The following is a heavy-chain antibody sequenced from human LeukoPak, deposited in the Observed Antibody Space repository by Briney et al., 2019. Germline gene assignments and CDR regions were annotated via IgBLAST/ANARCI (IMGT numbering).Heavy chain of an antibody. CDR3: SRAEDY. CDR1: GFTFSSYW. CDR2: IREDGSDK. V-gene: IGHV3-7*01. J-gene: IGHJ4*02. Sequence: GGSLRLSCVASGFTFSSYWMSWVRQAPGKGLEWVANIREDGSDKHYVDSVKGRFTISRGNAKKSLYLQMNSLRAEDTAVYYCSRAEDYWGQGILVTVSS.